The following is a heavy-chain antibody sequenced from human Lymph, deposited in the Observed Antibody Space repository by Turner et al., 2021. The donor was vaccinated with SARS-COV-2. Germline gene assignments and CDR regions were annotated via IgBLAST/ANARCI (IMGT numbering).Heavy chain of an antibody. CDR3: ARESVNNWVDP. Sequence: VLLQESGTILVKALETLSVTCTISGGSMNSNYWSWIRQPPGRRLEWSGYIYYRGSTNYIPSRKSRVTITLDTSKNQFSLKLTSVTAADTAIYYCARESVNNWVDPWGQGILVTVSS. V-gene: IGHV4-59*13. CDR2: IYYRGST. CDR1: GGSMNSNY. J-gene: IGHJ5*02.